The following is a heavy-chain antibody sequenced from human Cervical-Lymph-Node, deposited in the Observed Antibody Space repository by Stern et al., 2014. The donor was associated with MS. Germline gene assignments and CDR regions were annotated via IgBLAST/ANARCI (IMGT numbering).Heavy chain of an antibody. CDR3: ARGKAIRDYGDYFFDY. D-gene: IGHD4-17*01. Sequence: QVQLVQSGAEVKKPGASVKVSCKASGFTFTGYYMHWVRQAPGQGLEWMGWINPNSGDTTYAQKFQGWVTMTRDTSISTAYMDLSRLKSDGTAVYYCARGKAIRDYGDYFFDYWGQGTLVTVSS. CDR1: GFTFTGYY. CDR2: INPNSGDT. J-gene: IGHJ4*02. V-gene: IGHV1-2*04.